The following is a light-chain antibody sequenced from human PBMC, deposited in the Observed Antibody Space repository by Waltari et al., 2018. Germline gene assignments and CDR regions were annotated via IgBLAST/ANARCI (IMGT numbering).Light chain of an antibody. V-gene: IGLV1-44*01. CDR2: NNK. CDR1: SSNIGSDT. CDR3: AAWDDSLKGV. Sequence: QSVLTQPPSASGTPGQRVTISCSGRSSNIGSDTVNWYQQLPGTAPKLLIFNNKQPPAGVPSLFSGAKAGTSASLAIVGLQSEDEADYYCAAWDDSLKGVFGGGTTLTVL. J-gene: IGLJ3*02.